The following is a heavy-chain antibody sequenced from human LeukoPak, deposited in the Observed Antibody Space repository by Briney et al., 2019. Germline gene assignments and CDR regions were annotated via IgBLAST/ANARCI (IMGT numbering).Heavy chain of an antibody. CDR3: ARSQSSSLIDY. V-gene: IGHV3-33*01. CDR2: IWYDGSSK. J-gene: IGHJ4*02. CDR1: GFSFSAYG. Sequence: GRSLRLSCAASGFSFSAYGVHWVRQAPGKGLEWVAVIWYDGSSKDYADSVKGRFTFSRDNSKNTLYLQMNSLTVEDTAVYYCARSQSSSLIDYRGQGTLVTVSS. D-gene: IGHD6-13*01.